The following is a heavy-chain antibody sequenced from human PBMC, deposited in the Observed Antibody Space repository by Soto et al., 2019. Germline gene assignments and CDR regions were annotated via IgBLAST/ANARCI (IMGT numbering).Heavy chain of an antibody. J-gene: IGHJ4*02. CDR1: GYTFTSYG. D-gene: IGHD3-9*01. V-gene: IGHV1-18*01. CDR3: ARVTRYYDILTGYYNFDY. CDR2: ISAYNGNT. Sequence: ASVKVSCKASGYTFTSYGIIWVRQAPGQGLEWMGWISAYNGNTNYAQKLQGRVTMTTDTSTSTAYMELRSLRSDDTAVYYCARVTRYYDILTGYYNFDYWGQGTLVTVSS.